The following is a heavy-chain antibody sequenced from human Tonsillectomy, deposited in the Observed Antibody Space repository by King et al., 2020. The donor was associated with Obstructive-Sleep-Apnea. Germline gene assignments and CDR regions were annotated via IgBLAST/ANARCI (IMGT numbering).Heavy chain of an antibody. CDR2: IYYSGRT. Sequence: QLQESGPGLVKPSQTLSLTCTVSCGSISSGGYYWSWIRQHPGKGLEWIGYIYYSGRTYYNPSLNNRVTISVDTSKNQFSLKLSSVTVADTAVYYCARVWYGWYFDYWGQGTLVTVSS. V-gene: IGHV4-31*03. D-gene: IGHD4-17*01. J-gene: IGHJ4*02. CDR1: CGSISSGGYY. CDR3: ARVWYGWYFDY.